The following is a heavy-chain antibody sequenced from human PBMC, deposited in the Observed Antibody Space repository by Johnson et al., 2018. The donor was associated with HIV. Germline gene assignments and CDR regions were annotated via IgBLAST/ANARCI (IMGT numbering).Heavy chain of an antibody. CDR2: ISGGST. CDR3: ARSVPNDAFDI. V-gene: IGHV3-38*03. CDR1: GFTFSDYY. Sequence: VQLVESGGGLVKPGGSLRLSCAASGFTFSDYYMSWIRQAPGKGLEWVSCISGGSTHYADSRKGRFTISRDNSKNTLYLQMNSLRAEDTAVYYCARSVPNDAFDIWGQGTMVTVSS. J-gene: IGHJ3*02.